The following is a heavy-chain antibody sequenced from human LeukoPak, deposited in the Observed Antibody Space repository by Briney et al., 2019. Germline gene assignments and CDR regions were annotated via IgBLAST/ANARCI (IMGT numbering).Heavy chain of an antibody. D-gene: IGHD3-10*01. CDR1: GFTVSSNY. V-gene: IGHV3-66*02. J-gene: IGHJ3*02. CDR2: IYSGGST. CDR3: ARDRLWFGELLGAFDI. Sequence: GGSLRLSCVASGFTVSSNYMSWVRQAPGKGLEWVSVIYSGGSTYYADSVKGRFTISRDNSKNTLYLQMNSLRAEDTAVYYCARDRLWFGELLGAFDIWGQGTMVTVSS.